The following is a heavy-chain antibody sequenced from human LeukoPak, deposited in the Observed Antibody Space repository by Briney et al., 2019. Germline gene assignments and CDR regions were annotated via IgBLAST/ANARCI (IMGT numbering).Heavy chain of an antibody. Sequence: PTETLSLTCTVSGYSISSGYYWGWIRQPPGKGLEWIAGMYQSGSTYYNPSLKSRVTISVDTSKNQFSLRLSSVTAADTAVYYCARANPPFATDFDYWGQGTLVTVSS. CDR3: ARANPPFATDFDY. CDR1: GYSISSGYY. V-gene: IGHV4-38-2*02. J-gene: IGHJ4*02. CDR2: MYQSGST. D-gene: IGHD2-15*01.